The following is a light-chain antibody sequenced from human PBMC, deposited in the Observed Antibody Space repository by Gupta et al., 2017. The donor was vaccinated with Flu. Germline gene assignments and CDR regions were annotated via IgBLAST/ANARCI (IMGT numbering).Light chain of an antibody. Sequence: QSALTQPPSASGSPGQSVTTSCPGTSSDVGTSNYVSWYQQYPGKAPKFMIYEVSKRPSGVPDRFSGSKSGNTASLTVSGLQAEDEADYYCSADAGDNNLLFGGGTKLTVL. J-gene: IGLJ2*01. V-gene: IGLV2-8*01. CDR2: EVS. CDR1: SSDVGTSNY. CDR3: SADAGDNNLL.